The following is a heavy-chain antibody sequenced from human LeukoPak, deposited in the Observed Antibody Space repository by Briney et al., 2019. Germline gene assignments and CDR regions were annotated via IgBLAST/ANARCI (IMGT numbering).Heavy chain of an antibody. CDR1: GFTFNTYT. CDR3: VGGDSREL. Sequence: GGSLRLSCAGSGFTFNTYTMNWVRQAPGKGLEWISSIGRTSVDKYYAASVRGRFTISRDNSKNSLYVEMSSLRAENTAVYYCVGGDSRELWGQGTLVTVSS. CDR2: IGRTSVDK. V-gene: IGHV3-21*01. J-gene: IGHJ4*02. D-gene: IGHD3-22*01.